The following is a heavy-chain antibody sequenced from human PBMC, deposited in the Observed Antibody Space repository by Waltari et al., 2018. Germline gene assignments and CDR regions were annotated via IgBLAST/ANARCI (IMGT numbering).Heavy chain of an antibody. CDR1: GGSISSYY. CDR2: IYYGGRT. J-gene: IGHJ6*03. V-gene: IGHV4-59*01. Sequence: QVQLQESGPGLVKPSETLSLTCTVSGGSISSYYWSWIRQPPGKGLEWIGYIYYGGRTNYTPSLKGRVTISVDTSKNQFALKLSSVTAADTAVYYCARAQDGYDFWSGYVEHYMDVWGKGTTVTVSS. D-gene: IGHD3-3*01. CDR3: ARAQDGYDFWSGYVEHYMDV.